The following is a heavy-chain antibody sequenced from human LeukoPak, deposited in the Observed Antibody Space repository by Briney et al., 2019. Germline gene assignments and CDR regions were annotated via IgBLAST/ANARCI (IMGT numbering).Heavy chain of an antibody. CDR1: GYTFARYE. CDR2: MNPDSGHT. J-gene: IGHJ5*02. D-gene: IGHD2-2*02. V-gene: IGHV1-8*01. Sequence: ASVKVSCKASGYTFARYEITWVRQATGQGLEWMGWMNPDSGHTAYAQKFQGRVSMTRSTSTSTAYMELSSLISEDTAVYYCTRGEFVVVPAAIRCLDPWGQGTLVTVSS. CDR3: TRGEFVVVPAAIRCLDP.